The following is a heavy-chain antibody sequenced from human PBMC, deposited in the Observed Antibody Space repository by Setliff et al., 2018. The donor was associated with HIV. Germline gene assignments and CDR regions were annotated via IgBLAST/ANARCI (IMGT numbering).Heavy chain of an antibody. CDR1: GGSINTGGYY. Sequence: SETLSLTCTVSGGSINTGGYYWTWIRQVPGKGLEWIGSIYYTGTTNNNPSLESRLTISIDTSQNHFSLKLTSVTAADTALYFCSRGTYYKGLDPWGQGTLVTVSS. CDR3: SRGTYYKGLDP. J-gene: IGHJ5*02. D-gene: IGHD3-10*01. CDR2: IYYTGTT. V-gene: IGHV4-31*03.